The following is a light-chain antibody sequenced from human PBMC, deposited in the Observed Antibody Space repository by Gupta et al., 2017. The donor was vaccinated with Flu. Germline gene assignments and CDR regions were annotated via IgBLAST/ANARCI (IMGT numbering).Light chain of an antibody. CDR3: QQYYSTPPT. J-gene: IGKJ4*01. CDR2: WAS. Sequence: SLGERATISRKSSQSLLHSSNNKNYLAWYRQKPGQPPKVLIYWASTRESGVPDRFSGSGSGTDFTLTISSLQAEDVAVYYCQQYYSTPPTFGGGTKVEIK. V-gene: IGKV4-1*01. CDR1: QSLLHSSNNKNY.